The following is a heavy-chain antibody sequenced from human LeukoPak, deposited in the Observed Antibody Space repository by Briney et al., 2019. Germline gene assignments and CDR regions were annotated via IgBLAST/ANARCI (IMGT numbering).Heavy chain of an antibody. CDR2: INPGGGST. V-gene: IGHV1-46*04. CDR3: AKSTAKNSGYDIGAYDS. Sequence: GASVKVSCKASGYTFTSYYMHWVRQATGQGLEWMGIINPGGGSTSYAQKLHGRVTMTRDTSTSTMYVELNSLTSEDTAVYYCAKSTAKNSGYDIGAYDSWGQGTLVTVSS. D-gene: IGHD5-12*01. CDR1: GYTFTSYY. J-gene: IGHJ4*02.